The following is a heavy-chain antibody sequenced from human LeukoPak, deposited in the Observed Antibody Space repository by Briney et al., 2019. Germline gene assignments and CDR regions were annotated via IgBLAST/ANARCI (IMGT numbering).Heavy chain of an antibody. CDR1: GGSISSYY. J-gene: IGHJ4*02. CDR2: IYYSGST. CDR3: ARDSLLGNYFDY. D-gene: IGHD2-15*01. Sequence: SETLSLTCTVSGGSISSYYWSWIRQPPGKGLEWIGYIYYSGSTNYNPSLKSRVTISVDTSKSQFSLKLSSVTAADTAVYYCARDSLLGNYFDYWGQGTLVTVSS. V-gene: IGHV4-59*01.